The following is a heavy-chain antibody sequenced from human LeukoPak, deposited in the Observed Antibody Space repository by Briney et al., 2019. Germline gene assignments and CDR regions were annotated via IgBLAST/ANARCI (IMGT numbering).Heavy chain of an antibody. CDR2: VYSSGHT. J-gene: IGHJ3*02. Sequence: SETLSLTCTVSGGSISTYYWSWIRQPPGKGLEWIAYVYSSGHTNYNPSLKGRVIISVDTSKNQFSLKVNSVTAADTAVYYCARHPFSDGFDIWGQGTMVTVSS. CDR3: ARHPFSDGFDI. V-gene: IGHV4-59*08. CDR1: GGSISTYY.